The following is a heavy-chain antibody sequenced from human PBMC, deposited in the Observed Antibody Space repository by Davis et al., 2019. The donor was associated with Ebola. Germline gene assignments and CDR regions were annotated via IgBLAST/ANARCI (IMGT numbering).Heavy chain of an antibody. J-gene: IGHJ4*02. D-gene: IGHD1-14*01. CDR2: ISYRGSI. CDR1: GFSLSAAGVAV. Sequence: SGPTLVKPTETLTLTCTFSGFSLSAAGVAVAWIRQPPGKGLEWIGYISYRGSIFYTPSLKTRVAISLDTSKNQVPLRLTSVTAADSAVYYCVRGGPLGTVYYFDSWGQGTLVFVSS. V-gene: IGHV4-61*01. CDR3: VRGGPLGTVYYFDS.